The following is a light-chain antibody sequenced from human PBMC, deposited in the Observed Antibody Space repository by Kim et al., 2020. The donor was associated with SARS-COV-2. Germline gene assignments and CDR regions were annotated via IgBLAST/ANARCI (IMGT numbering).Light chain of an antibody. V-gene: IGKV3-20*01. Sequence: PGERATPSCRASQSISSSSLAWYQQKPGQAPRLLIYGASSRATGIPDRFSGSGSGTDFSLTISRLEPEDFAVYYCQQYGSSPLTFGGGTKVDIK. CDR1: QSISSSS. CDR3: QQYGSSPLT. CDR2: GAS. J-gene: IGKJ4*01.